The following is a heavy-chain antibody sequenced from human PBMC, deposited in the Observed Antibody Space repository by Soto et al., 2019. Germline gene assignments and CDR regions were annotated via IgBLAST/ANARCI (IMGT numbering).Heavy chain of an antibody. CDR2: IIPIFGTA. V-gene: IGHV1-69*06. J-gene: IGHJ3*02. CDR3: ARDWYYYDSSGTTKAFDI. CDR1: GGTFSSYA. Sequence: ASVKVSCKASGGTFSSYAISWVRQAPGQGLEWMGGIIPIFGTANYAQKFQGRVTITADKSTSTAYMELSSLRSEDTAVYYCARDWYYYDSSGTTKAFDIWRQGTMVTVSS. D-gene: IGHD3-22*01.